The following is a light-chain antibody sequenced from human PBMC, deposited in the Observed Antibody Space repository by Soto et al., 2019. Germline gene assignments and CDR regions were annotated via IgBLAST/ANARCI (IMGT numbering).Light chain of an antibody. CDR1: QSITNF. CDR3: QQCHTTPRLS. V-gene: IGKV1-39*01. Sequence: DIQMTQSPSSLSASVGDKLTITCRANQSITNFLNWYQKKPGEVPKLLIYAASRLESGVPSRFSGSGSGTDFARTINSLQPEDFATYYCQQCHTTPRLSFGGGTRVEFK. J-gene: IGKJ4*01. CDR2: AAS.